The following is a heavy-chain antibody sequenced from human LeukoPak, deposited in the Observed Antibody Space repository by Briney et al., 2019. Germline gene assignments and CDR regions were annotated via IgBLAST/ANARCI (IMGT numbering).Heavy chain of an antibody. CDR3: ARGRRLVAPHTPKPFDY. D-gene: IGHD2-2*01. CDR2: IYYSGST. J-gene: IGHJ4*02. CDR1: GGSISSYY. V-gene: IGHV4-59*12. Sequence: KASETLSLTCTVSGGSISSYYWSWIRQPPGKGLEWIGYIYYSGSTNYNPSLKSRVTISVDTSKNQFSLKLSSVTAADTAVYFCARGRRLVAPHTPKPFDYWGQGTLVTVSS.